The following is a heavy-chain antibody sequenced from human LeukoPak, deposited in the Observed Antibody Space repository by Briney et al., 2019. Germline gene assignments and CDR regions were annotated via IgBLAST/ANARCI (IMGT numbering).Heavy chain of an antibody. CDR2: ISSSSYI. CDR3: ARGVIFCGGDCYQYYYYYYMDV. CDR1: GFTFSSYS. D-gene: IGHD2-21*02. V-gene: IGHV3-21*01. J-gene: IGHJ6*03. Sequence: SGGSLRLSCAASGFTFSSYSMNWVRQAPGKGLEWVSSISSSSYIYYADSVKGRFTISRDNAKNSLYLQMNSLRAEDTAVYYCARGVIFCGGDCYQYYYYYYMDVWGKGTTVTVSS.